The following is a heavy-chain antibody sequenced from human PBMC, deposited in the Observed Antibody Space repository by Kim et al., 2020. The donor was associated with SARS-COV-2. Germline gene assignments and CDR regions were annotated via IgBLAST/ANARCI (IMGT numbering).Heavy chain of an antibody. CDR3: ARAVYSGYDWAFGSWFDP. CDR1: GYTFTSYG. D-gene: IGHD5-12*01. Sequence: ASVKVSCKASGYTFTSYGISWVRQAPGQGLEWMGWISAYNGNTNYAQKLQGRVTMTTDTSTSTAYMELRSLRSDDTAVYYCARAVYSGYDWAFGSWFDPWGQGTLVTVSS. V-gene: IGHV1-18*04. J-gene: IGHJ5*02. CDR2: ISAYNGNT.